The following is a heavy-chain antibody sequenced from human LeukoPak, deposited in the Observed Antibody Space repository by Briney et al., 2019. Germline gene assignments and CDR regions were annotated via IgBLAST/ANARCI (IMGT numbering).Heavy chain of an antibody. CDR2: IYYSGST. J-gene: IGHJ6*03. CDR3: ARHLAVRGLYYYYYMDV. Sequence: PSETLSLTCTVSGGSISSSSYYWGWIRQPPGTGLEWIGSIYYSGSTYYNPSLKSRVTISVDTSKNQFSLKLSSVTAADTAVYYCARHLAVRGLYYYYYMDVWGKGTTVTISS. V-gene: IGHV4-39*01. CDR1: GGSISSSSYY. D-gene: IGHD3-10*01.